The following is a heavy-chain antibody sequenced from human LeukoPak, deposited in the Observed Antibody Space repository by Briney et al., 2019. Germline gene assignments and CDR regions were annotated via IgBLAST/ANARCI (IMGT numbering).Heavy chain of an antibody. Sequence: SETLSLTCTVSGGSISSDNYQWSWIRQPPGKGLEWIGYINYSGSTYYNTSLKSRVTIAVDTSKNHFSLRLSSVTAADTAVYYCARYGSGSTWFDPWGQGTLVTVSS. V-gene: IGHV4-30-4*01. J-gene: IGHJ5*02. D-gene: IGHD3-10*01. CDR3: ARYGSGSTWFDP. CDR1: GGSISSDNYQ. CDR2: INYSGST.